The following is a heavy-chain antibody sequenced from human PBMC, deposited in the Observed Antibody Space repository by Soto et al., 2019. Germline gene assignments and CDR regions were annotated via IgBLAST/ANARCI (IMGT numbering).Heavy chain of an antibody. CDR1: GFTFSSYA. CDR2: ISGSGGST. CDR3: AKDRYYYDSSGYYYGDAFDI. Sequence: PGGSLGLSCASSGFTFSSYAISWVRQAPVKGLEWVSAISGSGGSTYYADSVKGRFTISRDNSKNTLYLQMNSLRAEDTAVYYCAKDRYYYDSSGYYYGDAFDIWGQGTMVPVSS. D-gene: IGHD3-22*01. V-gene: IGHV3-23*01. J-gene: IGHJ3*02.